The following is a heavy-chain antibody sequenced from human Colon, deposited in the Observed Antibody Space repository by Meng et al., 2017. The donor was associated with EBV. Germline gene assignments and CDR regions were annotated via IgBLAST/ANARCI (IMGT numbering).Heavy chain of an antibody. D-gene: IGHD3-10*01. J-gene: IGHJ5*02. CDR2: IDHRGNT. Sequence: QVKLKKWGAGVLTPAQSLSRSCAVYGASLRDYYWTWIRHPPGKGLEWIGEIDHRGNTKYNPSLKSRVTISLDTSKKQFSLKVSSVTAADSAVYYCARRGPSGNFSPWSQGALVTVSS. CDR1: GASLRDYY. V-gene: IGHV4-34*01. CDR3: ARRGPSGNFSP.